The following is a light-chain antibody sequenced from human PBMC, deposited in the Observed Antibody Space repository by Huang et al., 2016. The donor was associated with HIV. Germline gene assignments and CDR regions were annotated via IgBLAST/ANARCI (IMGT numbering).Light chain of an antibody. CDR2: EAS. CDR3: QQYDNLPFT. J-gene: IGKJ3*01. CDR1: QDIRDY. Sequence: DIQMTQSPSSLSASVGDRVTITCQASQDIRDYLNWYQQKSGKAPKLLIYEASNLQTGVPSRLSGSGSGTDFTLTINSLQPEDIATYYCQQYDNLPFTFGPGTKVDFK. V-gene: IGKV1-33*01.